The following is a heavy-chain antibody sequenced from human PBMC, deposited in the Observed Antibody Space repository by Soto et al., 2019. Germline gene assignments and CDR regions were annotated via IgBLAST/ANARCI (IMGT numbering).Heavy chain of an antibody. J-gene: IGHJ4*02. D-gene: IGHD6-19*01. CDR2: IKGDGSEK. V-gene: IGHV3-7*01. CDR3: ARGVWYAFDS. Sequence: EVQVVESGGGLVQPGGSLRLSCAVSGFTFSSYWMRWVRQAPGKGLEWVADIKGDGSEKNYVDSLKGRITISRDNAKNSLYLQMNGLRAEDTAVYYGARGVWYAFDSWGQGTLVTVSS. CDR1: GFTFSSYW.